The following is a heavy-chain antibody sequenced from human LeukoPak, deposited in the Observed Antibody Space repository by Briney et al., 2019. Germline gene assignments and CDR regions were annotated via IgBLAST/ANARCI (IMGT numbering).Heavy chain of an antibody. D-gene: IGHD6-13*01. V-gene: IGHV4-59*07. CDR3: ARGRVSSSTWYSTYYYYYYMDV. CDR2: NDYTGYP. CDR1: DDSITIYY. J-gene: IGHJ6*03. Sequence: SDTLSLICTVSDDSITIYYWTWIRQPPGKGLEWVGYNDYTGYPNYNPSLNSRVTISRDRSKNHFSLELSSATAADTAVYFCARGRVSSSTWYSTYYYYYYMDVWGKGTTVTVSS.